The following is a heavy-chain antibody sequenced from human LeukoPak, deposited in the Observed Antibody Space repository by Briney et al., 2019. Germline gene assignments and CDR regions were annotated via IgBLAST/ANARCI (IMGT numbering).Heavy chain of an antibody. V-gene: IGHV4-31*03. CDR2: IYYSGTA. CDR3: ARFSNDHGVKFDY. CDR1: GGSISSGGYY. J-gene: IGHJ4*02. D-gene: IGHD4-17*01. Sequence: TSETLSLTCTVSGGSISSGGYYWSWVRQHPEKGLGWIGYIYYSGTAYYNPSLKSRVTMSVDTSKNQFSLKLDSVTAADTAVYYCARFSNDHGVKFDYWGQGTLVTVSS.